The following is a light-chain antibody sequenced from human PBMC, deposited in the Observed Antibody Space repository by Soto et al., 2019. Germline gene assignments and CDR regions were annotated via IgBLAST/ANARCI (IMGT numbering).Light chain of an antibody. CDR3: QQYGGVPYT. J-gene: IGKJ2*01. Sequence: EIVLTQSPGTLSLSPGQRVTLSCRASGSISRDYLAWYQQRLGQAPRLLIYGASSGATGIPDRFSGRGSGKYFTLTIGRLEPEDFAIYYCQQYGGVPYTFGQWTKVDIK. CDR1: GSISRDY. V-gene: IGKV3-20*01. CDR2: GAS.